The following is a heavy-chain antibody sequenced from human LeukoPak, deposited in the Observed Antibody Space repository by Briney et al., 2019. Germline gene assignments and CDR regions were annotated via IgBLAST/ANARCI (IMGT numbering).Heavy chain of an antibody. CDR3: AKTPSSGWYEVGYFDY. CDR2: ISWNSGSI. CDR1: GFTFDDYA. Sequence: GGSLRLSCAASGFTFDDYAMHWVRQAPGKGLEWVSGISWNSGSIGYADSVKGRFTISRDNAKSSLYLQMNSLRAEDTALYYCAKTPSSGWYEVGYFDYWGQGTLVTVSS. V-gene: IGHV3-9*01. D-gene: IGHD6-19*01. J-gene: IGHJ4*02.